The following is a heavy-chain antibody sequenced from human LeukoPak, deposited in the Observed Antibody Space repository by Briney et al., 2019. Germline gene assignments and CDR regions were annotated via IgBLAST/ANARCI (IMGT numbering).Heavy chain of an antibody. J-gene: IGHJ4*02. CDR2: ISSSGSTI. CDR1: GFTFSDYW. D-gene: IGHD2-8*01. Sequence: PGGSLRLSCVVSGFTFSDYWMHWVRQAPGKGLEWVSYISSSGSTIYYAASVKGRFTISRDNAKNSLYLQMNSLRAEDTAVYYCARDHGARGVYWGQGTLVTVSS. CDR3: ARDHGARGVY. V-gene: IGHV3-48*03.